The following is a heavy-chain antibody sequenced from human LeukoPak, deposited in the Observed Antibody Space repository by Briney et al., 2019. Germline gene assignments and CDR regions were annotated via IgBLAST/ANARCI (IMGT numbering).Heavy chain of an antibody. CDR3: ARDSGYSSDDAY. J-gene: IGHJ4*02. D-gene: IGHD5-12*01. V-gene: IGHV3-23*01. CDR1: GFTFSSYA. CDR2: ISGSGIST. Sequence: GGSLRLSCAASGFTFSSYAMTWVRQAPGKGLEWVSAISGSGISTYYADSVKGRFTIFRDNSKNTLYLQMSSLRVEDTAVYYCARDSGYSSDDAYWGQGTLVTVSS.